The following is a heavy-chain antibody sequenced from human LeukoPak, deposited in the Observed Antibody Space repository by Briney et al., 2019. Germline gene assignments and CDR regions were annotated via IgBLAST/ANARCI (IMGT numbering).Heavy chain of an antibody. D-gene: IGHD4-17*01. J-gene: IGHJ2*01. CDR2: IKQDGSEK. V-gene: IGHV3-7*03. CDR3: ARARRATVTTLYWYFDL. Sequence: GRSLRLSCAASGFTFSSYWMSWVRQAPGKGLEWVANIKQDGSEKYYVDSVKGRFTISRDNAKNSLYLQMNSLRAEDTAVYYCARARRATVTTLYWYFDLWGRGTLVTVSS. CDR1: GFTFSSYW.